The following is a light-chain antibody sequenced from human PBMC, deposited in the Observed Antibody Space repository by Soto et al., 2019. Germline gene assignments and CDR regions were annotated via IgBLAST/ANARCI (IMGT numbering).Light chain of an antibody. J-gene: IGLJ2*01. Sequence: QSVLTQPASVSGSPGQSITISCTGTSSDVGGYNHVSGYQQHPGKAPKFLIYDVSNRPSGVSNRFSGSKSGNTASLTISGLQAEDEADYYCSSYTSTSTPVVFGGGTKLTVL. CDR1: SSDVGGYNH. CDR2: DVS. V-gene: IGLV2-14*03. CDR3: SSYTSTSTPVV.